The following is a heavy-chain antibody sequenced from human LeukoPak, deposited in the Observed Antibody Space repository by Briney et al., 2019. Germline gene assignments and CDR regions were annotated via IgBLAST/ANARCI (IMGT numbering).Heavy chain of an antibody. CDR2: ISNNGGYT. V-gene: IGHV3-23*01. CDR1: GFTFTSSA. J-gene: IGHJ4*02. D-gene: IGHD2-15*01. CDR3: AKQLGYCSDGSCYFPY. Sequence: GGSLRLSCAASGFTFTSSAMSWVRQAPGKGLEWVSAISNNGGYTYYADSVQGRFTISRDNSKSTLCLQMNSLRAEDTTVYYCAKQLGYCSDGSCYFPYWGQGTLVTVSS.